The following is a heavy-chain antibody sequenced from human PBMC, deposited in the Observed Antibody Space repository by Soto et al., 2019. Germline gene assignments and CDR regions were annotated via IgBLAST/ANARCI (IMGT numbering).Heavy chain of an antibody. J-gene: IGHJ4*01. CDR2: ISYDGNVA. V-gene: IGHV3-30*18. CDR1: GFTFSNYG. CDR3: AKEGPITNWYFDY. D-gene: IGHD1-1*01. Sequence: QVQLVESGGGVVQPGRSLRLSCAASGFTFSNYGMHWVRQAPGKGLEWVIVISYDGNVAYYADSVKGRFTISRDNSKNTLYLQMNSLRTEDAAMYYCAKEGPITNWYFDYWGHGTRVTVSP.